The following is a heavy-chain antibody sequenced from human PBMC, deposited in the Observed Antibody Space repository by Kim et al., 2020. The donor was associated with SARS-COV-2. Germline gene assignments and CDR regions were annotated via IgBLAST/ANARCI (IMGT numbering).Heavy chain of an antibody. Sequence: GGSLRLSCTASGFTFSNNGMSWVRQPPGKGLEWVSDILANETGTYYADSVKGRFSISRDNSKNTVYLQMNSLRGEDTAVYYWTGHGSGSAWGQGTLVTVSS. CDR3: TGHGSGSA. J-gene: IGHJ4*02. CDR2: ILANETGT. V-gene: IGHV3-23*01. D-gene: IGHD3-10*01. CDR1: GFTFSNNG.